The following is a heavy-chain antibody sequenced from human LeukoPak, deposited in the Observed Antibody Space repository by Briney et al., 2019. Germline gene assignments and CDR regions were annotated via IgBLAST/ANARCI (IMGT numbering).Heavy chain of an antibody. CDR1: GYIFTNYW. D-gene: IGHD6-6*01. J-gene: IGHJ4*02. V-gene: IGHV5-51*01. CDR3: ATASARGNPHYFDS. Sequence: GESLKISCKCSGYIFTNYWIGWVRPMPGKGLEWMGISYPSDSDTRYSPSFQGQVTISADKSISSTYLQWSSLKASDTAMFYCATASARGNPHYFDSWGQGTLVTVSS. CDR2: SYPSDSDT.